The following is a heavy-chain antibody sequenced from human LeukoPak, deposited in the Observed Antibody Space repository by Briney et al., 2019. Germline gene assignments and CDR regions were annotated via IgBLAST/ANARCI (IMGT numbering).Heavy chain of an antibody. J-gene: IGHJ6*02. D-gene: IGHD2-15*01. Sequence: GASVKVSCKASGYTFTSYDINWVRQATGQGLEWMGWMNPNSGNTGYAQKFRGRVTMTRNTSISTAYMELSSLRSEDTAVYYCARGTGYCSGGSCYSNYYGMDVWGQGTTVTVSS. CDR1: GYTFTSYD. CDR2: MNPNSGNT. CDR3: ARGTGYCSGGSCYSNYYGMDV. V-gene: IGHV1-8*01.